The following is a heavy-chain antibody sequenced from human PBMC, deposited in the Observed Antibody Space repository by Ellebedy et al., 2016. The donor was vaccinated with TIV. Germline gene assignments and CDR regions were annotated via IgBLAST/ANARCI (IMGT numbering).Heavy chain of an antibody. CDR3: AREIVDIVSTDWCFNL. Sequence: PGGSLRLSCAASGFTFSRYDFDWVRQATGRGLEWDSAIGAGIDTYYEGSVKGRFTISRENAQNSLYLQMNNLRDGDTAVYYGAREIVDIVSTDWCFNLWGRGTLVTVAS. V-gene: IGHV3-13*01. D-gene: IGHD5/OR15-5a*01. CDR2: IGAGIDT. CDR1: GFTFSRYD. J-gene: IGHJ2*01.